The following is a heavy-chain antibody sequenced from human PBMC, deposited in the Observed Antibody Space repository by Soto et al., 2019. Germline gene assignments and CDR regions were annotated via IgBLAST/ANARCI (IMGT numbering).Heavy chain of an antibody. CDR3: ARVPGP. CDR2: IYHSGRT. V-gene: IGHV4-30-2*01. Sequence: PSESLSLTWAVSGGSIINVGDCWSWIRQPPGKGLEWIGYIYHSGRTYYNPSLKSRVTISVDRSKNQFSLKLSSVTAADTAVYYCARVPGPWGQGTLVTVSS. J-gene: IGHJ5*02. CDR1: GGSIINVGDC.